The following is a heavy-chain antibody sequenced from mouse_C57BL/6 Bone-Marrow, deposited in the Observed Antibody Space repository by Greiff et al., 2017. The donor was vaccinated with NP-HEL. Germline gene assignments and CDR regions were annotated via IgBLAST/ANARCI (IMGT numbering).Heavy chain of an antibody. CDR3: ARGDYYGSSLLAMDY. CDR2: IYPGSGNT. V-gene: IGHV1-76*01. D-gene: IGHD1-1*01. J-gene: IGHJ4*01. Sequence: QVQLQQSGAELVRPGASVKLSCKASGYTFTDYYINWVKQRPGQGLEWIARIYPGSGNTYYNEKFKGKATLTAEKSSSTAYMQLSSLTSEDSAVYFCARGDYYGSSLLAMDYWGQGTSFTVSS. CDR1: GYTFTDYY.